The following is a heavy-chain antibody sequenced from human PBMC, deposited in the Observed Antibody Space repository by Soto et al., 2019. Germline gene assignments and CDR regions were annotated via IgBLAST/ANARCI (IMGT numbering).Heavy chain of an antibody. CDR3: ARQAYDSSGQNAFDI. V-gene: IGHV3-64*02. CDR1: GFTFSSYA. Sequence: GGSLRLSCAASGFTFSSYAMHWVRQAPGKGLEYVSAISSNGGSTYYADSVKGRFTISRDNSKNTLYLQMGSLRAEDMAVYYCARQAYDSSGQNAFDIWGQGTMVTVS. J-gene: IGHJ3*02. D-gene: IGHD3-22*01. CDR2: ISSNGGST.